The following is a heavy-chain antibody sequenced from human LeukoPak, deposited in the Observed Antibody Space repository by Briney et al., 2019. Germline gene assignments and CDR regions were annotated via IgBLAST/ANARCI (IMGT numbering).Heavy chain of an antibody. Sequence: PGGSLRLSCAAPGFTFSSYAMHWVRQAPGKGRECVAVISYDVSNKYYADSVKGRLTISRDNSKNTLYLQMNSRRTEDMAVYYCARDYYGSGGYEDEFNRFDHWGQGTLVTVSS. V-gene: IGHV3-30-3*01. CDR3: ARDYYGSGGYEDEFNRFDH. J-gene: IGHJ5*02. CDR2: ISYDVSNK. CDR1: GFTFSSYA. D-gene: IGHD3-10*01.